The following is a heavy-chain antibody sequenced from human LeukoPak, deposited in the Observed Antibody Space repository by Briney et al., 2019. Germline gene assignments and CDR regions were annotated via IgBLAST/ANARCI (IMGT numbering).Heavy chain of an antibody. J-gene: IGHJ5*02. V-gene: IGHV3-30*18. CDR2: ISYDGSNK. CDR3: AKNGGVGATMNNWFGP. CDR1: GITFSSYG. Sequence: GGSLRLSCAASGITFSSYGMHWVRQAPGKGLEWVAVISYDGSNKYYADSVKGRFAISRDNSKNTLYLQMNSLRAEDTAVYYCAKNGGVGATMNNWFGPWGQGTLVTVSS. D-gene: IGHD1-26*01.